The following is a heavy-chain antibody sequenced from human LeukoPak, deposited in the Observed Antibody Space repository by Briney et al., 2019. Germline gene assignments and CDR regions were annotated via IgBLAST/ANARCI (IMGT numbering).Heavy chain of an antibody. CDR3: ARETVSYFDY. CDR2: IYYRGST. V-gene: IGHV4-59*01. CDR1: GGSISSYY. J-gene: IGHJ4*02. D-gene: IGHD4-17*01. Sequence: SETLSLTCTVSGGSISSYYWSWFRQPPGKGREWFGYIYYRGSTNYNPSLKSRVTISVDTSKNQFSLKLSSVTAADPAVDYCARETVSYFDYWGQGTLVTVSS.